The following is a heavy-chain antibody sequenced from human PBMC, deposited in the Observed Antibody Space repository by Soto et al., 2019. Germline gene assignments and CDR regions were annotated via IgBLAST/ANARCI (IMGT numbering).Heavy chain of an antibody. CDR1: GGSFSGYY. D-gene: IGHD2-15*01. CDR2: INHSGST. CDR3: ARAAPRYCSGGSCYSGSDY. J-gene: IGHJ4*02. Sequence: QVQLQQWGAGLLKPSETLSLTCAVYGGSFSGYYWSWIRQPPGKGLEWIGEINHSGSTNYNPTLKRRVTISVDTSKNQFALKLRSVPAADTAVYYCARAAPRYCSGGSCYSGSDYWGQGTLVTVSS. V-gene: IGHV4-34*01.